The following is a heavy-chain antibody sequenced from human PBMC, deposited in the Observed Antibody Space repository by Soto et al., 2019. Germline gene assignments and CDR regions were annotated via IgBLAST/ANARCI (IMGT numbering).Heavy chain of an antibody. CDR2: ISSSGSTI. Sequence: GSLRLSCAASGFTFSSYEMNWVRQAPGKGLEWVSYISSSGSTIYYADSVKGRFTISRDNAKNSLYLQMNSLRAEDTAVYYCARGARAFVRDIVLMVYAAGGAFDIWGQGTMVTV. D-gene: IGHD2-8*01. J-gene: IGHJ3*02. CDR1: GFTFSSYE. V-gene: IGHV3-48*03. CDR3: ARGARAFVRDIVLMVYAAGGAFDI.